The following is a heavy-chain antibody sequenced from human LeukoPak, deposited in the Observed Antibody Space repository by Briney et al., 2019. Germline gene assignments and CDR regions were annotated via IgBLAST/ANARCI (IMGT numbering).Heavy chain of an antibody. CDR1: GFTFSNAW. D-gene: IGHD2-15*01. J-gene: IGHJ4*02. Sequence: GGSLRLSCTASGFTFSNAWMSWVRQAPGKGLEWVAYIKKTGSETYYVDSVKGRFTITRDNARNSLFLQMNSLRAEDTAVYYCAREDGYCSGGNCYSYFDSWGQGTLVTVSS. CDR2: IKKTGSET. CDR3: AREDGYCSGGNCYSYFDS. V-gene: IGHV3-7*01.